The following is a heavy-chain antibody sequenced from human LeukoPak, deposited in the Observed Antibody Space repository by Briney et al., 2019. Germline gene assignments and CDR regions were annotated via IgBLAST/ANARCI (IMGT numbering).Heavy chain of an antibody. Sequence: ASVNVSCKASGYTFISYGMSWLRQAPGQGLEWMGWISPNNGNTNYAEKFQGRVTMTTDTSTSTVFMELRSLTSDDTAVYYCARGHSSYWYNCFDPWGQGTLVTVSS. D-gene: IGHD3-22*01. CDR2: ISPNNGNT. CDR3: ARGHSSYWYNCFDP. J-gene: IGHJ5*02. CDR1: GYTFISYG. V-gene: IGHV1-18*01.